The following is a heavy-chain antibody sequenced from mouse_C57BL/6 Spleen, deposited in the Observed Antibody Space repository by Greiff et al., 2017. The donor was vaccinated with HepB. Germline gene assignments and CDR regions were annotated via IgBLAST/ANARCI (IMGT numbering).Heavy chain of an antibody. CDR1: GFTFSDYG. CDR2: ISSGSSTN. Sequence: EVKLVESGGGLVKPGGSLKLSCAASGFTFSDYGMHWVRQAPEKGLEWVAYISSGSSTNYYADTVKGRFTISRDKAKNTLFLQLTSLRSEDTAMYYCAGGLRAWFADWGQGTLVTVSA. J-gene: IGHJ3*01. V-gene: IGHV5-17*01. D-gene: IGHD2-4*01. CDR3: AGGLRAWFAD.